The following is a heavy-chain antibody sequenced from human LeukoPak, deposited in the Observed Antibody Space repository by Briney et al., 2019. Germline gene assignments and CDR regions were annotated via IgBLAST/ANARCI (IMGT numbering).Heavy chain of an antibody. J-gene: IGHJ6*02. D-gene: IGHD6-13*01. CDR2: ISSSSYI. Sequence: GGSLRLSCAASGFTFSSYSMNWVRQAPGKGLEWVSSISSSSYIYYADSVKGRSTISRDNAKNSLYLQMNSLRAEDTAVYYCEAAADLYGMDVWGQGTTVTVSS. CDR1: GFTFSSYS. CDR3: EAAADLYGMDV. V-gene: IGHV3-21*01.